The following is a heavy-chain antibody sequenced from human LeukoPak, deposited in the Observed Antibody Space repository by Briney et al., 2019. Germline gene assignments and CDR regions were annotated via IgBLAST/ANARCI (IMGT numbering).Heavy chain of an antibody. Sequence: SETLSLTCTVSGGTISSGDYYWSWIRQPPGKGLEWIGYIYYSGSTYYNPSLKSRVTISVDTSKNQFSLKLSSVTAADTAVYYCARDRPYGGNDYWGQGTLVTVSS. CDR1: GGTISSGDYY. CDR3: ARDRPYGGNDY. J-gene: IGHJ4*02. V-gene: IGHV4-30-4*08. D-gene: IGHD4-23*01. CDR2: IYYSGST.